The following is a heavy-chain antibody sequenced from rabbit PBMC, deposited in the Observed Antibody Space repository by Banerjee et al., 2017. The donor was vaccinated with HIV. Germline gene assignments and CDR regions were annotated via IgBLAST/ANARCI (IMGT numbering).Heavy chain of an antibody. Sequence: QEQLVESGGGLVQPEGSLTLTCKASGFSFSSSYWICWVRQAPGKGLEWIACIYPDYGYTYYASWAKGRFTISKTSSTTVTLQMTSLTAADTATYFCARGGYGGYGHLNLWGQGTLVTVS. D-gene: IGHD7-1*01. CDR1: GFSFSSSYW. CDR3: ARGGYGGYGHLNL. CDR2: IYPDYGYT. J-gene: IGHJ4*01. V-gene: IGHV1S45*01.